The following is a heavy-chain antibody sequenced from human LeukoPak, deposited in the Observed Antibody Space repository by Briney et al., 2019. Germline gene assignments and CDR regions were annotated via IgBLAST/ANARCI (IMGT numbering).Heavy chain of an antibody. CDR2: IKTDGSEK. Sequence: GGSLRLSCEGSGFTFSNYWMGWVRQAPGKGLQWVANIKTDGSEKYYVDSVKGRFTISRDNAKNSLYLQMNSLRAEDTAVYYCAKDQGDYWGQGTLVTVSS. CDR1: GFTFSNYW. CDR3: AKDQGDY. V-gene: IGHV3-7*03. J-gene: IGHJ4*02.